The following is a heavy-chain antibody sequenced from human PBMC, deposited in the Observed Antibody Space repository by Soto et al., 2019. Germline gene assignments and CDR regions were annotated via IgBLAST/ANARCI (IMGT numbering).Heavy chain of an antibody. D-gene: IGHD6-6*01. CDR3: APTYSSSPGPFDY. V-gene: IGHV3-23*01. J-gene: IGHJ4*02. Sequence: GGSLRLSCAASGFTFSSYAMSWVRQAPGKGLEWVSAISGSGGSTYYADSVKGRFAISRDNSKNTLYLQMNSLRAEDTAVYYCAPTYSSSPGPFDYWGQGTLVTVSS. CDR1: GFTFSSYA. CDR2: ISGSGGST.